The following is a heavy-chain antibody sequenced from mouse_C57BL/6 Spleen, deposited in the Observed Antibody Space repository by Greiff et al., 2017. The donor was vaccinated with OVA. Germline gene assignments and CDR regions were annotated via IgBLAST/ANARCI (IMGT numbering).Heavy chain of an antibody. CDR2: ISSGSSTI. J-gene: IGHJ4*01. D-gene: IGHD1-1*01. CDR1: GFTFSDYG. Sequence: EVKLMESGGGLVKPGGSLKLSCAASGFTFSDYGMHWVRQAPEKGLEWVAYISSGSSTIYYADTVKGRFTISRDNAKNTLFLQMTSLRSEDTAMYYCARRYYGSSYGMDYWGQGTSVTVSS. V-gene: IGHV5-17*01. CDR3: ARRYYGSSYGMDY.